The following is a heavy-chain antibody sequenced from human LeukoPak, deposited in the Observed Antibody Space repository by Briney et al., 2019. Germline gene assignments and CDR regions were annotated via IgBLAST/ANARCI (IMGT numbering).Heavy chain of an antibody. CDR1: GGTFSSYA. CDR2: IIPILGVA. J-gene: IGHJ6*02. CDR3: ARTEITIFGVPYGMDV. V-gene: IGHV1-69*04. Sequence: GASVKVSCKASGGTFSSYALTWVRQAPAQGLEWMGRIIPILGVANYAQKFQDRVTITADKSTSTAYMELSSLRSEDTAVYYCARTEITIFGVPYGMDVWGQGTTVTVSS. D-gene: IGHD3-3*01.